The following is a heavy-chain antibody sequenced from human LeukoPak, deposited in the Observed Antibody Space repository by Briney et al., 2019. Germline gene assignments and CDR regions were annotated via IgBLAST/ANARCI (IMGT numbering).Heavy chain of an antibody. J-gene: IGHJ4*02. CDR2: IKQDGSEK. D-gene: IGHD3-3*01. CDR3: ARDSTLRFLEWLAIDY. CDR1: GFTFSDYY. Sequence: PGGSLRLSCAASGFTFSDYYMSWIRQAPGKGLEWVANIKQDGSEKYYVDSVKGRFTISRDNAKNSLYLQMNSLRAEDTAVYYCARDSTLRFLEWLAIDYWGQGTLVTVSS. V-gene: IGHV3-7*01.